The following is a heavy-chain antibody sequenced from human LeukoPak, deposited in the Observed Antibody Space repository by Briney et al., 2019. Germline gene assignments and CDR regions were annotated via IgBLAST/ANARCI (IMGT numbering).Heavy chain of an antibody. CDR3: ARDSNGDYGGGFDP. V-gene: IGHV3-30-3*01. J-gene: IGHJ5*02. CDR2: ISYDGSNK. Sequence: PGGSLRLSCAASGFTLSSYAMHWVRRAPGKGLEWVAVISYDGSNKYYADSVKGRFTISRDDSKNTLYLQMNSLRAEDTAVYYCARDSNGDYGGGFDPWGQGTLVTVSS. D-gene: IGHD4-17*01. CDR1: GFTLSSYA.